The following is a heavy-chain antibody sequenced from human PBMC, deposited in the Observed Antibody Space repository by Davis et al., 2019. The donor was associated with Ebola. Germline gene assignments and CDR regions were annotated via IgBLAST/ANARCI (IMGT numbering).Heavy chain of an antibody. CDR1: GYTFTGYY. J-gene: IGHJ5*02. Sequence: AASVKVSCKASGYTFTGYYMHWVRQAPGQGLEWMGWINTNTGNPTYAQGFTGRFVFSLDTSVSTAYLQISSLKAEDTAVYYCAREGSSSWYRWFDPWGQGTLVTVSS. D-gene: IGHD6-13*01. V-gene: IGHV7-4-1*02. CDR3: AREGSSSWYRWFDP. CDR2: INTNTGNP.